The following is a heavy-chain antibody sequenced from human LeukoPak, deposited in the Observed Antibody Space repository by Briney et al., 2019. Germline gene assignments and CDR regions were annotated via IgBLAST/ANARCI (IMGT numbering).Heavy chain of an antibody. CDR3: TSWELRDAFDI. V-gene: IGHV3-73*01. CDR2: IRSKANSYAT. D-gene: IGHD1-26*01. CDR1: GFTFSGSA. Sequence: GGSLRLFCAASGFTFSGSAMHWARQASGKGLEWVGRIRSKANSYATAYAASVKGRFTISRDDSKNTAYLQMNSLKTEDTAVYYCTSWELRDAFDIWGQGTMVTVSS. J-gene: IGHJ3*02.